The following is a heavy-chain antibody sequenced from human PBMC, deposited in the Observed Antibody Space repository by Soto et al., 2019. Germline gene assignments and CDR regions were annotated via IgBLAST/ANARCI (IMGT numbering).Heavy chain of an antibody. V-gene: IGHV3-48*01. CDR2: ISSSSSTI. Sequence: GGSLRLSCAASGFTFSSYSMNWVCQAPGKVLEWVSYISSSSSTIYYADSVKGRFTISRDNAKNSLYLQMNSLRAEDTAVYYCARDKRLRYFDGGFDYWGQGTLVTVSS. J-gene: IGHJ4*02. D-gene: IGHD3-9*01. CDR1: GFTFSSYS. CDR3: ARDKRLRYFDGGFDY.